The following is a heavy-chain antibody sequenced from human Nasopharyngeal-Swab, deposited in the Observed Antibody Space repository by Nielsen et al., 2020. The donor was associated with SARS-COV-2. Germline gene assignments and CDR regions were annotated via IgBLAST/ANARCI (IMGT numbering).Heavy chain of an antibody. Sequence: SETLSLTCAVYGGSFSGYYWSWIRQPPGKGLEWIGEINHSGNTKYNPSLKSRVTLSVDTSKNQLSLKLSSVTAADTAVYYCAREEQSFDYWGQGTLVAVSS. CDR2: INHSGNT. CDR1: GGSFSGYY. CDR3: AREEQSFDY. V-gene: IGHV4-34*01. D-gene: IGHD1-26*01. J-gene: IGHJ4*02.